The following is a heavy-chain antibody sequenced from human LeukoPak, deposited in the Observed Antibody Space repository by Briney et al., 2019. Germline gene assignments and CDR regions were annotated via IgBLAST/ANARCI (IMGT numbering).Heavy chain of an antibody. V-gene: IGHV3-9*01. CDR3: ARRGDCSSTNCYPGDY. D-gene: IGHD2-2*01. Sequence: GGSLRLSCAASGFTFDDYAMHWVRQAPGKGLEWVSGISWNSGSIGYADSVKGRFTISRDNAKNSLFLQMNSLRAEDTAVYYCARRGDCSSTNCYPGDYWGQGTLVTVSS. CDR1: GFTFDDYA. CDR2: ISWNSGSI. J-gene: IGHJ4*02.